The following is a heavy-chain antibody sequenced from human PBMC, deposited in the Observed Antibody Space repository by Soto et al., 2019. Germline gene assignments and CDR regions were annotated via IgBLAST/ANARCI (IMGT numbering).Heavy chain of an antibody. CDR2: VTDTGGDA. V-gene: IGHV3-23*01. CDR3: ARGSKGSYPGSRIFDF. Sequence: RWSLRLSCLASVITFGSRAMSWWRQAPGEGMEWVSTVTDTGGDAKYADSVRGRFTISRDNSKNTLYLQMSSLRAEDSAVYYCARGSKGSYPGSRIFDFWGRGTLVTVSS. D-gene: IGHD3-10*01. CDR1: VITFGSRA. J-gene: IGHJ4*02.